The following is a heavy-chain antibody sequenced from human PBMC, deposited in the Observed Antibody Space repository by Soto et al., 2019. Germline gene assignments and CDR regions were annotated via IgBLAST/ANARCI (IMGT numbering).Heavy chain of an antibody. CDR1: GGTFSSYA. CDR2: ISAYNGNT. Sequence: QVQLVQSGAEVKKPGSSVKVSCKASGGTFSSYAISWVRQAPGQGLEWMGGISAYNGNTNYAQKLQGRVTMTTDTSTSTAYMELRSLRSDDTAVYYCARDSTALGPSMVRGVTWGQGTLVTVSS. CDR3: ARDSTALGPSMVRGVT. V-gene: IGHV1-18*01. J-gene: IGHJ5*02. D-gene: IGHD3-10*01.